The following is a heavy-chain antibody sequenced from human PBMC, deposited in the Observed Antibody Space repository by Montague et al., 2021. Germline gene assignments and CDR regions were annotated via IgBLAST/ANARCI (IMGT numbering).Heavy chain of an antibody. V-gene: IGHV4-4*07. D-gene: IGHD3-10*01. J-gene: IGHJ3*02. CDR1: GDSISSYEYY. CDR3: ARDSPVVEPWVGEHKGAFDI. CDR2: VYKRGDT. Sequence: SETLSLTCSVSGDSISSYEYYWTWIRQPAGRGLEWIGRVYKRGDTNTNPSLRSRLTLSVGTSKNHFSLTWTSVTAADTAVYFCARDSPVVEPWVGEHKGAFDIWGQGTMVTVSS.